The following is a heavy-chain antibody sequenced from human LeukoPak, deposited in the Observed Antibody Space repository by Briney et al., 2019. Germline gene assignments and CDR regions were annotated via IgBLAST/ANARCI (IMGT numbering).Heavy chain of an antibody. D-gene: IGHD1-26*01. J-gene: IGHJ3*02. CDR2: INPSGGST. CDR1: GYTFTSYY. CDR3: ARGVWGGATSDAFDI. V-gene: IGHV1-46*01. Sequence: ASVKVSCKASGYTFTSYYMHWVRQAPGQGLEWMGIINPSGGSTSYAQKFQGRVTMTRDTSTSTVYMELSSLRSEDTAVYYCARGVWGGATSDAFDIWGQGTMVTVSS.